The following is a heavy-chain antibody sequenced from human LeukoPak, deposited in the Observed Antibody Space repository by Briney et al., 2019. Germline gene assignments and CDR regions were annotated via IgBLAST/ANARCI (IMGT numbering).Heavy chain of an antibody. D-gene: IGHD6-19*01. J-gene: IGHJ4*02. Sequence: PSEPLSLPCTVSGGSISSCGYYWAWIGQPPGKGLEWIASIYYCGSTYYNPSLRSRVTISADTYKNQFSLKVSSLTAADTAVYCCARHVSGWYNFWGQGTLLTVSS. V-gene: IGHV4-39*01. CDR3: ARHVSGWYNF. CDR1: GGSISSCGYY. CDR2: IYYCGST.